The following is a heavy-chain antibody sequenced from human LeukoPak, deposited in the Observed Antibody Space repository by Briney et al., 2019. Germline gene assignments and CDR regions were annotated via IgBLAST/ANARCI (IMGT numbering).Heavy chain of an antibody. D-gene: IGHD2-2*01. CDR1: GYTFTSYG. J-gene: IGHJ4*02. Sequence: ASVTVSCKASGYTFTSYGISWVRQAPGQGLEWMGRISAYNGNTNYAQKLQGRVTMTTDTSTSTAYMELRSLRSDDTAVYYCARAGAPLVVPAANFDYWGQGTLVTVSS. CDR3: ARAGAPLVVPAANFDY. V-gene: IGHV1-18*04. CDR2: ISAYNGNT.